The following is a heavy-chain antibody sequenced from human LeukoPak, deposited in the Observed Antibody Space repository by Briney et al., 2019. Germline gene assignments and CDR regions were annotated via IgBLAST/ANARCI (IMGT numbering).Heavy chain of an antibody. CDR1: GFTFSSYS. CDR3: AREGAAAGIEY. Sequence: GGSLRLTCAASGFTFSSYSMNWVRQAPGKGLEWVSSISSSSSYIYYADSVKGRFTISRDNAKNSLYLQMNSLRAEDTAVYYCAREGAAAGIEYWGQGTLVTVSS. D-gene: IGHD6-13*01. CDR2: ISSSSSYI. J-gene: IGHJ4*02. V-gene: IGHV3-21*01.